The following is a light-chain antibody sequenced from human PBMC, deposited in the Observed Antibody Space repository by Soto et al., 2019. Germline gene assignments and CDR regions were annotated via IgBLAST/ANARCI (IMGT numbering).Light chain of an antibody. CDR2: AAS. V-gene: IGKV1-17*01. CDR3: LQHSDYPCT. CDR1: QDITND. Sequence: DIQMTQSPSSLSASVGDRVTITCRASQDITNDFAWYQQKPGKAPERLTYAASTLQRGVPSWFSGSGSGKEFTLTISSLQPEDSATYYWLQHSDYPCTFGQGTKLEI. J-gene: IGKJ2*02.